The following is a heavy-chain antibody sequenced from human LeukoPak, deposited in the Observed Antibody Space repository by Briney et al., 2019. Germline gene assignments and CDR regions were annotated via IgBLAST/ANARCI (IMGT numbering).Heavy chain of an antibody. Sequence: GRSLRLSCAASGFTFSNYGMHWVRQAPGKGLEWVAVISYDGNHDYYGDSVKGRFTISRDNSNNTLFLQMNSLTTEDTAVYYCTKDRAFVTDIDFWGQGTLVTVSS. CDR3: TKDRAFVTDIDF. J-gene: IGHJ4*02. CDR2: ISYDGNHD. D-gene: IGHD2/OR15-2a*01. CDR1: GFTFSNYG. V-gene: IGHV3-30*18.